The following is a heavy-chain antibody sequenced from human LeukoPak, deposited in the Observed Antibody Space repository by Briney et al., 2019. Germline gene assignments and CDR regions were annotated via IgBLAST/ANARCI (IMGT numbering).Heavy chain of an antibody. V-gene: IGHV3-23*01. D-gene: IGHD3-10*01. CDR2: ISGNGGSI. Sequence: GGSLRLSCEVSGLTPSNYAMSWVRRAPGKGLEWVSAISGNGGSIYYADSVKGRFTISRDNSKNTLYLQMNRLRAEDTALYYCAKGGITLVRGSFDYWGQGTLVTVSS. CDR3: AKGGITLVRGSFDY. CDR1: GLTPSNYA. J-gene: IGHJ4*02.